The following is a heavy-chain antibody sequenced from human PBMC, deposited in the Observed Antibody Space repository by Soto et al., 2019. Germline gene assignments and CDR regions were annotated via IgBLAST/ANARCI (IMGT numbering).Heavy chain of an antibody. CDR3: ARDLVPIAVAGTRWFDP. CDR1: GYTFTSYA. J-gene: IGHJ5*02. Sequence: ASVKVSCTASGYTFTSYAMHWVRQAPGQRLEWMGWINAGNGNTKYSQKFQGRVTITRDTSASTAYMELSSLRSEDTAVYYCARDLVPIAVAGTRWFDPWGQGTLVTVSS. V-gene: IGHV1-3*01. CDR2: INAGNGNT. D-gene: IGHD6-19*01.